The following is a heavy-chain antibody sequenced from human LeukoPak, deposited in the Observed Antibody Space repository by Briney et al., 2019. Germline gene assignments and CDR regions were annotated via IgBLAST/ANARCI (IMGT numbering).Heavy chain of an antibody. CDR1: GFTFSAST. J-gene: IGHJ4*02. CDR2: MSYDGFTK. D-gene: IGHD5/OR15-5a*01. CDR3: ARDRLPSHQDGFDY. V-gene: IGHV3-30*04. Sequence: GGSLRLSCVASGFTFSASTMHWVRQAPGKGLEWVAVMSYDGFTKYYADSVKGRFTISRDNSKNTLYLQMNSLRPEDTAVYYCARDRLPSHQDGFDYWGQGTLVTVSS.